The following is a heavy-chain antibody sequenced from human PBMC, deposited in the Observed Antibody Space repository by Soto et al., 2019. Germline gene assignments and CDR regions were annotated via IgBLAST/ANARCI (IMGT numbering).Heavy chain of an antibody. CDR2: ISSSGSTI. D-gene: IGHD3-22*01. V-gene: IGHV3-48*03. J-gene: IGHJ4*02. CDR3: ARDRYYDSSGYYIFDY. CDR1: GFTFSSYE. Sequence: GGSLRLSCAASGFTFSSYEMNWVRQAPGKGLEWVSYISSSGSTIYYADSVKGRFTISRDNAKNSLYLQMNSLRDEDTAVYYCARDRYYDSSGYYIFDYWGQGTLVTVSS.